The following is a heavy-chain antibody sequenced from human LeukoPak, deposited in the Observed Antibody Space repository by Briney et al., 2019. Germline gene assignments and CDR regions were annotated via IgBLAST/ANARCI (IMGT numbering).Heavy chain of an antibody. CDR3: ASYRGRGSPFVF. CDR2: ISSSGGST. CDR1: GFTFSTSA. V-gene: IGHV3-23*01. J-gene: IGHJ4*02. Sequence: PGGSLRLSCAASGFTFSTSAMSWVRQAQGKGLGWVSVISSSGGSTNYADSVRGRFTISRDNSKNTVYRQMNSLRAEDTAVYFCASYRGRGSPFVFWGEGAQVTVSS. D-gene: IGHD3-16*02.